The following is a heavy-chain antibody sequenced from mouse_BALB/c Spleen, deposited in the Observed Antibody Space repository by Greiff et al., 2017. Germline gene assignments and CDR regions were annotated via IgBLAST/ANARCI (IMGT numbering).Heavy chain of an antibody. CDR1: GYSFTGYY. CDR3: AQPGHFDY. V-gene: IGHV1-31*01. Sequence: EVQLQQSGPELVKPGASVKISCKASGYSFTGYYMHWVKQSHVKSLEWIGRINPYNGATSYNQNFKDKASLTVDKSSSTAYMELHSLTSEDSAVYYCAQPGHFDYWGQGTTLTVSS. CDR2: INPYNGAT. D-gene: IGHD4-1*02. J-gene: IGHJ2*01.